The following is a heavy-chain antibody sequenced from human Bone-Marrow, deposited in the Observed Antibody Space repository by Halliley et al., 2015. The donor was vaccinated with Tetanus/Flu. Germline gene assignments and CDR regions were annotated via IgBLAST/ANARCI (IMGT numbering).Heavy chain of an antibody. J-gene: IGHJ4*02. Sequence: ELMGVIDPDSGSIIYAQGFQGRVTITRDTSTSRGFMELSSLRSDDTAVYSWARSLRRGSEFDSWGQGSLVTVSS. D-gene: IGHD1-26*01. CDR3: ARSLRRGSEFDS. CDR2: IDPDSGSI. V-gene: IGHV1-46*01.